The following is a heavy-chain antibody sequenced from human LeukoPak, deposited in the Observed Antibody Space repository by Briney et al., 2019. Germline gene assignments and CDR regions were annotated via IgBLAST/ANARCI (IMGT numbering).Heavy chain of an antibody. D-gene: IGHD2-2*01. CDR1: GYTFTSYG. V-gene: IGHV1-18*01. Sequence: GASVKVSCKASGYTFTSYGISWVRQAPGQGLEWMEWISAYNGNTNYAQKLQGRVTMTTDTSTRTAYMELRSLRSDDTAVYYCARGTTLSLGYCSSTSCYDFDYWGQGTLVTVSS. CDR2: ISAYNGNT. CDR3: ARGTTLSLGYCSSTSCYDFDY. J-gene: IGHJ4*02.